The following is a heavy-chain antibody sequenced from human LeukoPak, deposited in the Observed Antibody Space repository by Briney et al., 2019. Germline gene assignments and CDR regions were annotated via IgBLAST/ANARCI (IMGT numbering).Heavy chain of an antibody. V-gene: IGHV1-46*01. CDR1: GYTFIDNN. CDR2: IIPTTGKT. Sequence: GASVKVSCKTSGYTFIDNNMHWLRQAPGQGLEWLGIIIPTTGKTTYAQKFQGRVTMTRYTSTSTVYMELTSLTSDDTAVYYCARDFNWAVDYWGQGTLVTVSS. D-gene: IGHD7-27*01. CDR3: ARDFNWAVDY. J-gene: IGHJ4*02.